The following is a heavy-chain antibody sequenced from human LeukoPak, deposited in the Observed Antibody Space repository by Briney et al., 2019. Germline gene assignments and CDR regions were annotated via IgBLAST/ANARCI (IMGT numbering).Heavy chain of an antibody. CDR2: IGTAGDT. V-gene: IGHV3-13*01. D-gene: IGHD3-10*01. CDR3: ARAGGHYYGSGSYAYGAFDI. J-gene: IGHJ3*02. CDR1: GFTFGSYD. Sequence: GGSLRLSCAASGFTFGSYDMHWVRQATGKGLEWVSAIGTAGDTYYPGSVKGRFTISRENAKNSLYLQMNSLRAGDTAVYYCARAGGHYYGSGSYAYGAFDIWGQGTMVTVSS.